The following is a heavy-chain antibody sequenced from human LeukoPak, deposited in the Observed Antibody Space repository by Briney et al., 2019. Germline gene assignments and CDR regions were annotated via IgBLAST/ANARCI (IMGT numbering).Heavy chain of an antibody. CDR1: GFTFSDYI. J-gene: IGHJ4*02. D-gene: IGHD3-22*01. CDR3: AKDEGYDPSGNFLFHFNY. Sequence: GGSLRLSCAASGFTFSDYILDWVRQAPGKGLEWVSVLNEDGGRTLYADSVKGRFTISRDNSQNSVYLHMNSLRAEDTAVYYCAKDEGYDPSGNFLFHFNYWGQGTLVTVSS. V-gene: IGHV3-23*01. CDR2: LNEDGGRT.